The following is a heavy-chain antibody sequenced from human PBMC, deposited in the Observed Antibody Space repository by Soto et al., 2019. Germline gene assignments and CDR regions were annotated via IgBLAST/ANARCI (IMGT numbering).Heavy chain of an antibody. CDR2: INHSGST. J-gene: IGHJ5*02. Sequence: PSETRSLTCAVYGGSFSWYYWSWIRQPPGKGLEWIGEINHSGSTNYNPSLKSRVTISVDTSKNQFSLKLSSVTAADTAVYYCARGRSKSGFGEFNGFNWFDPWGQGTLVTVSS. CDR3: ARGRSKSGFGEFNGFNWFDP. V-gene: IGHV4-34*01. D-gene: IGHD3-10*01. CDR1: GGSFSWYY.